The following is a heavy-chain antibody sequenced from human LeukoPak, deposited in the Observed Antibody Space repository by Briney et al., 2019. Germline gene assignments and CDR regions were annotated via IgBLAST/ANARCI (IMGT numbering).Heavy chain of an antibody. V-gene: IGHV4-34*01. J-gene: IGHJ6*04. CDR2: INHSGST. Sequence: SETLSLTCAVYGGSFSGYYWSWIRQPPGKGLEWIGEINHSGSTNYNPSLKSRVTISVDTSKNQLSLKLSSVTAADTAVYYCARGGVTISPRYYYGMDVWGKGTTVTVSS. CDR3: ARGGVTISPRYYYGMDV. D-gene: IGHD3-9*01. CDR1: GGSFSGYY.